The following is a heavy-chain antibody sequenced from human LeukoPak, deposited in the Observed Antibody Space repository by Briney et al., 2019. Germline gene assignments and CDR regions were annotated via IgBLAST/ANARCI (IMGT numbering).Heavy chain of an antibody. J-gene: IGHJ4*02. CDR1: GFTFDDYA. D-gene: IGHD3-22*01. CDR2: ISGDGGGT. V-gene: IGHV3-43*02. CDR3: AKDLRITMIEEGFDY. Sequence: PGGSLRLSCAASGFTFDDYAMHWVRQAPGKGLEWVSLISGDGGGTYYADSVKGRFTISRDNSKNSLYLQMNSLRTEDTALYYCAKDLRITMIEEGFDYWGQGTLVTVSS.